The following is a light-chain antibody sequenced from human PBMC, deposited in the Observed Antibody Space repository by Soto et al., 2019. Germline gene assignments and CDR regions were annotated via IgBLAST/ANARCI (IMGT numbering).Light chain of an antibody. Sequence: QAVVTQEPSLTVSPGGTVTLTCGSSTGAVTSGHYPYWFQQKPGQAPRTLIFETSNKHSWTPARFSGFLLGGKAALTLSGAQPEDEAEYYCLLSYSNSRRVFGGGTKLTVL. CDR2: ETS. CDR1: TGAVTSGHY. V-gene: IGLV7-46*01. CDR3: LLSYSNSRRV. J-gene: IGLJ3*02.